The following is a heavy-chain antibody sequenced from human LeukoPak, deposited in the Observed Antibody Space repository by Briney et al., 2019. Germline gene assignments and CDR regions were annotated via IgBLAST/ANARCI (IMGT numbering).Heavy chain of an antibody. CDR2: IIPIFGTA. CDR1: GGTFSSYA. CDR3: ARGVIAAAGTDY. V-gene: IGHV1-69*06. D-gene: IGHD6-13*01. Sequence: SVKVSCKASGGTFSSYAISWVRQAPGQGLEWMGGIIPIFGTANYAQKFQGRVTITADKSTSTAYMELSSLRSEDTAVYYCARGVIAAAGTDYWGQGTLVTVSS. J-gene: IGHJ4*02.